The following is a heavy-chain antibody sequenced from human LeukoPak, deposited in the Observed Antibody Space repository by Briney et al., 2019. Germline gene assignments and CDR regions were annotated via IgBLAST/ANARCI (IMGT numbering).Heavy chain of an antibody. CDR3: ARDLGSIAAAGIIYYYYYGMDV. CDR1: GGSISSYY. J-gene: IGHJ6*02. D-gene: IGHD6-13*01. V-gene: IGHV4-4*07. Sequence: SETLSLTCTVSGGSISSYYWSWIRQPAGKGLEWIGRIYTSGSTNYNPSLKSRVTMSVDTSKNQFSLKLSSVTAADTAVYYCARDLGSIAAAGIIYYYYYGMDVWGQGTTVTVSS. CDR2: IYTSGST.